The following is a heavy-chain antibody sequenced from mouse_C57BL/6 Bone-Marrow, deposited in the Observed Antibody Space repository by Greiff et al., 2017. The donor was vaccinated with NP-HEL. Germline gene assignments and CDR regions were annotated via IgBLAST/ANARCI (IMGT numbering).Heavy chain of an antibody. J-gene: IGHJ1*03. V-gene: IGHV5-12*01. CDR2: ISNGGGST. CDR3: ARRTVGWYFDV. Sequence: EVQVVESGGGLVQPGGSLKLSCAASGFTFSDYYMYWVRQTPEKRLEWVAYISNGGGSTYYPDTVKGRFTISRDNAKNTLYLQMSRLKSEDTAMYYCARRTVGWYFDVWGTGTTVTVSS. D-gene: IGHD1-1*01. CDR1: GFTFSDYY.